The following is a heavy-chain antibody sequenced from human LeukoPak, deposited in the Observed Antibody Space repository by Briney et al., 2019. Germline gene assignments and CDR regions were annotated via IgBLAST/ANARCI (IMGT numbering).Heavy chain of an antibody. J-gene: IGHJ3*02. CDR2: IYGSGGNT. D-gene: IGHD3-10*01. CDR3: AKALGGSAFDI. V-gene: IGHV3-23*01. CDR1: SSYA. Sequence: GGSLRLSCSASSSYATTWVRQAPGKGLEWVSGIYGSGGNTYYADSGKGRFTISRDSSNNTLYLQTKSLRAEDTAVYYCAKALGGSAFDIWGQGTMVTVSS.